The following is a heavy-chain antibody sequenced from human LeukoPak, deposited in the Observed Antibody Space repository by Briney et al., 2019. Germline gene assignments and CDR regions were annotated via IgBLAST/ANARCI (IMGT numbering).Heavy chain of an antibody. V-gene: IGHV4-34*01. Sequence: PSETLSLTCAVYGGSFSGYYWSWIRQPPGKGLEWIGEINHSGSTNYNPSLKSRVTISVDTSKNQFSLKLSSVTAADTAVYYCARDSSGYYGARWFDPWGQGTLVTVSS. J-gene: IGHJ5*02. CDR1: GGSFSGYY. D-gene: IGHD3-22*01. CDR2: INHSGST. CDR3: ARDSSGYYGARWFDP.